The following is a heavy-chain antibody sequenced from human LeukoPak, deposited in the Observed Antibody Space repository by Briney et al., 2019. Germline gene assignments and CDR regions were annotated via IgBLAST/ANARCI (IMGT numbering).Heavy chain of an antibody. CDR2: ISGSGGST. CDR3: AKDHDYYGSGPFDY. J-gene: IGHJ4*02. CDR1: GFTFSSYA. Sequence: AGGSLRLSCAASGFTFSSYAISWVRQAPGKGLEWVSAISGSGGSTYYADSVKGRFTISRDNSKNTLYLQMNSLRAEDTAVYYCAKDHDYYGSGPFDYWGQGTLVTVSS. D-gene: IGHD3-10*01. V-gene: IGHV3-23*01.